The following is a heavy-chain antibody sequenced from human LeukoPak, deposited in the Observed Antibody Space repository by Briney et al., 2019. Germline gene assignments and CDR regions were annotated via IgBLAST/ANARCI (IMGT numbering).Heavy chain of an antibody. CDR1: GGSISSCY. CDR3: ARESRVVPYYFDY. Sequence: SETLSLTCTVSGGSISSCYWTWIRQPPGKGLEWIGYIYYGGSTNYNPSLKSRVTISVDTSKNQFSLRLSSVTAADTAVYYCARESRVVPYYFDYWGQGTLVTVSS. D-gene: IGHD3-3*01. J-gene: IGHJ4*02. CDR2: IYYGGST. V-gene: IGHV4-59*01.